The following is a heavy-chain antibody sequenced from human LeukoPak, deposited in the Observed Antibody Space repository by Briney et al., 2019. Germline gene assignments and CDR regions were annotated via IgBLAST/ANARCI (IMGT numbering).Heavy chain of an antibody. Sequence: PSQTLSLTCAISGDSVSSNSAAWSWIRQYPSRGLEWLGRTYYRSQWYYDYAVSVRSRVSVNPDTSKNQFSLQLNSVTPEDTAVYYCARFLGIGSQRYYFDSWGQGTLVTVSS. V-gene: IGHV6-1*01. CDR3: ARFLGIGSQRYYFDS. D-gene: IGHD6-19*01. J-gene: IGHJ4*02. CDR1: GDSVSSNSAA. CDR2: TYYRSQWYY.